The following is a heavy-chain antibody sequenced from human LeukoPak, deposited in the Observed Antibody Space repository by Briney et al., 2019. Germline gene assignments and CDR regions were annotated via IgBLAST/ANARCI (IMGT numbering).Heavy chain of an antibody. V-gene: IGHV3-33*01. Sequence: GRSLRLSCAASGFTFSNYGMHWVRQVPGKGLEWVAAIWFDGIKKYYADSVKGRLTISRDNSKNTLYLQMNSLRAEDTAIYYCARTYGGDGGQRFDYWGQGTLVTVSS. CDR3: ARTYGGDGGQRFDY. CDR2: IWFDGIKK. CDR1: GFTFSNYG. J-gene: IGHJ4*02. D-gene: IGHD2-21*02.